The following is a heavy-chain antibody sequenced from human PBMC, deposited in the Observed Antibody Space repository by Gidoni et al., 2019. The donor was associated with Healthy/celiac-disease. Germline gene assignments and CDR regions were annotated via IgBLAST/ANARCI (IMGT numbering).Heavy chain of an antibody. CDR1: GYSISSGYY. V-gene: IGHV4-38-2*02. CDR2: IYHSGST. CDR3: ARDKAVAGYDY. D-gene: IGHD6-19*01. J-gene: IGHJ4*02. Sequence: QVQLQESGPGLVKPSETLSLTCAVSGYSISSGYYWGWIRQPPGKGLEWIGSIYHSGSTYYNPSLKSRVTISVDTSKNQFSLKLSSVTAADTAVYYCARDKAVAGYDYWGQGTLVTVSS.